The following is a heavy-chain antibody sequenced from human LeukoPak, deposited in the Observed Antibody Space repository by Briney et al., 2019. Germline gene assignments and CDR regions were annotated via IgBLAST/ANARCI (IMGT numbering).Heavy chain of an antibody. CDR1: GFTFNNYW. CDR3: TTDSYAVLDRYFQH. V-gene: IGHV3-15*01. J-gene: IGHJ1*01. CDR2: IKSKTDGGTT. Sequence: PGGSLRLSCATSGFTFNNYWMSWVRQAPGKGLEWVGRIKSKTDGGTTDYAAPVKGRFTISRDDSKNTLYLQMNSLKTEDTAVYYCTTDSYAVLDRYFQHWGQGTLVTVSS. D-gene: IGHD2-2*01.